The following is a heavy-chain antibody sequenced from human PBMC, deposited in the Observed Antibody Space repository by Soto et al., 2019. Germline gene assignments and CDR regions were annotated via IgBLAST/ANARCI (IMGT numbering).Heavy chain of an antibody. V-gene: IGHV3-7*01. J-gene: IGHJ4*02. Sequence: EVQLVESGGGLVQPGGSLRLSCVVSGFSLRSYWMSWVRQALGKGLEWVANIKEDGSEKYYVDSVKGRFTISRDNAKNSMYLQMISLRDEDTAVYYCARPPGAETSYWGQGTLVTVSS. CDR1: GFSLRSYW. CDR2: IKEDGSEK. CDR3: ARPPGAETSY. D-gene: IGHD4-17*01.